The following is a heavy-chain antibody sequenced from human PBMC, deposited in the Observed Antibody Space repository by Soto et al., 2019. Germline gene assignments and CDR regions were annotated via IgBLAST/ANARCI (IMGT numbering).Heavy chain of an antibody. CDR2: IYYNGGP. CDR3: ARGTVTTRYFDY. CDR1: GGSINGDY. Sequence: SETLSLTCSVSGGSINGDYWSWIRQPPGEGLQWIGYIYYNGGPNYSTSLKSRVTISVDTSKNHFSLNLNSVTAADTAVYYCARGTVTTRYFDYWGQGILVTVSS. V-gene: IGHV4-59*01. D-gene: IGHD4-17*01. J-gene: IGHJ4*02.